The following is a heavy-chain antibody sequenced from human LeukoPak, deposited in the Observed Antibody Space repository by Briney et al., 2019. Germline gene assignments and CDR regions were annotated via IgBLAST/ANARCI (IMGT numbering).Heavy chain of an antibody. CDR3: ARDGAYKSFNYYYYMDV. CDR1: GFTFSSYA. CDR2: ISYDGSNK. D-gene: IGHD1-1*01. V-gene: IGHV3-30*04. J-gene: IGHJ6*03. Sequence: PGGSLRLSCAASGFTFSSYAMHWVRQAPGKGLEWVAVISYDGSNKYYADSVKGRFTISRDNAKNSLYLQMNSLRAEDTALYYCARDGAYKSFNYYYYMDVWGKGTTVTVSS.